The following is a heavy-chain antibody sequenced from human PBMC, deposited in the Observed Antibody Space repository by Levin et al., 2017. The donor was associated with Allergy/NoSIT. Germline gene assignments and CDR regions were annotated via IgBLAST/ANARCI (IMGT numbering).Heavy chain of an antibody. CDR3: ARRGDGDYYYYGMDV. CDR1: GGTFSSYT. D-gene: IGHD2-21*02. J-gene: IGHJ6*02. CDR2: IIPILGIA. V-gene: IGHV1-69*02. Sequence: SVKVSCKASGGTFSSYTISWVRQAPGQGLEWMGRIIPILGIANYAQKFQGRVTITADKSTSTAYMEPSSLRSEDTAVYYCARRGDGDYYYYGMDVWGQGTTVTVSS.